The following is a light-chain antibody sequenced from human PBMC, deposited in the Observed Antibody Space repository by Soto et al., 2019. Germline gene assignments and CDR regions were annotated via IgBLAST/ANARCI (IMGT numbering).Light chain of an antibody. V-gene: IGKV3-15*01. Sequence: IVRMQSPRTLSDSPGARATLSCMAGQDIGSPLAWSQQKPGQTPRLLIYGASTRATGVPARFSGSGSGTEFTLPINSLQSEDFAVYYCQRYNHWPRTCGRGTKVDIK. CDR3: QRYNHWPRT. CDR1: QDIGSP. CDR2: GAS. J-gene: IGKJ1*01.